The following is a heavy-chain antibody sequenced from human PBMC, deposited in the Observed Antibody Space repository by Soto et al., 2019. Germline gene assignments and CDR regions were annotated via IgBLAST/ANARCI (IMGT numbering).Heavy chain of an antibody. Sequence: ASVKVSCKASGYTFTSYYMHWVRQAPGQGLEWMGIINPSGGSTSYAQKFQGRVTVTRDTSTSTVYMELSSLRSEDTAVYYCARVLTTVTPARSYMDVWGKGTTVTVSS. CDR1: GYTFTSYY. CDR2: INPSGGST. J-gene: IGHJ6*03. D-gene: IGHD4-17*01. CDR3: ARVLTTVTPARSYMDV. V-gene: IGHV1-46*03.